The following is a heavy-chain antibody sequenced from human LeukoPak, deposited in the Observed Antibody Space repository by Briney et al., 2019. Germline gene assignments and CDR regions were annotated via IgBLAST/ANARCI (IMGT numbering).Heavy chain of an antibody. CDR3: ARDGYCSSTSCPGGGADAFDI. J-gene: IGHJ3*02. CDR1: GGSFSGYY. Sequence: SETLSLTCAVYGGSFSGYYWSWIRQPPGKGLEWIGYIYYSGSTNYNPSLKSRVTISVDTSKNQFSLKLSSVTAADTAVYYCARDGYCSSTSCPGGGADAFDIWGQGTMVTVSS. D-gene: IGHD2-2*03. CDR2: IYYSGST. V-gene: IGHV4-59*01.